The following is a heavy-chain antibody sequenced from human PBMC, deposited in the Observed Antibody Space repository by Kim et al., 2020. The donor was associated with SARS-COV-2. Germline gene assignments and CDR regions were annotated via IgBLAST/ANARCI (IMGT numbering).Heavy chain of an antibody. D-gene: IGHD3-22*01. CDR3: ARVEGYDSSGYDYNWFDP. Sequence: KSRVTISVDRSKNQFSLKLRSVTAADTAVYYCARVEGYDSSGYDYNWFDPWGQGTLVTVSS. V-gene: IGHV4-30-2*01. J-gene: IGHJ5*02.